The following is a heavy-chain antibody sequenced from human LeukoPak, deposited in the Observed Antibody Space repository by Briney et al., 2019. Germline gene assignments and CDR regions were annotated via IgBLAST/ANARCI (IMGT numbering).Heavy chain of an antibody. CDR2: ISSSSSYI. CDR3: ARVLIRGYSYGYGY. V-gene: IGHV3-21*01. Sequence: GGSLRLSCAASGFTFSSYSMNWVRQAPGKGLEWVSSISSSSSYIYYADSVKGRFTISRDNAKNSLYLQMNSLRAEDTAVYYCARVLIRGYSYGYGYWGQGTLVTVSS. J-gene: IGHJ4*02. D-gene: IGHD5-18*01. CDR1: GFTFSSYS.